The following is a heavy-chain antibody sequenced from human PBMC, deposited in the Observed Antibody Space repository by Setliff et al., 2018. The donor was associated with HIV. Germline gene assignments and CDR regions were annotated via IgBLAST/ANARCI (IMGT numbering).Heavy chain of an antibody. CDR1: GFTFSGYG. Sequence: GGSLRLSCAASGFTFSGYGMYWVRQAPGKGLEWVAFIRYDGDNKYYADSVKGGFTISRDNSKNTLYLQMNSLRAKDAAVYYCAKAFGYCSGGSCPVLMDVWGKGTTVTVSS. D-gene: IGHD2-15*01. J-gene: IGHJ6*03. V-gene: IGHV3-30*02. CDR2: IRYDGDNK. CDR3: AKAFGYCSGGSCPVLMDV.